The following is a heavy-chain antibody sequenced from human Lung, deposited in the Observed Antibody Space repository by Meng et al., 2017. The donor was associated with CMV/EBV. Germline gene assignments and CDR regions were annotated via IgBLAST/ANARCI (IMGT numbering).Heavy chain of an antibody. V-gene: IGHV3-11*05. Sequence: QGRLVEFGGGLVKPGGSLRLSCTGSGFTFSDYYMSWIRQAPGKGLEWVSYISPTTGYTEYADSVKGRFTISRDNAKNSLFLQMNSLRSEDTAVYYCARDFSLYRTSGVQWGQGTLVTVSS. CDR1: GFTFSDYY. J-gene: IGHJ4*02. D-gene: IGHD2-8*01. CDR2: ISPTTGYT. CDR3: ARDFSLYRTSGVQ.